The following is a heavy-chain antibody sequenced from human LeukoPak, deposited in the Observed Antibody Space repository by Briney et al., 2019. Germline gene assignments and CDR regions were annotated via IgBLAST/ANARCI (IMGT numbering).Heavy chain of an antibody. D-gene: IGHD3-22*01. CDR3: AKYYYDSGGRGNDAFDV. CDR1: GLSFGSDA. CDR2: IRGSRMLT. J-gene: IGHJ3*01. V-gene: IGHV3-23*01. Sequence: GGSLSISCTPSGLSFGSDAMSWVRQAQGKRLKWVSPIRGSRMLTYYADSVKGRFTISRDNSKNTLYLQMSSLRAEDTATFYCAKYYYDSGGRGNDAFDVWGQGTVVTVSS.